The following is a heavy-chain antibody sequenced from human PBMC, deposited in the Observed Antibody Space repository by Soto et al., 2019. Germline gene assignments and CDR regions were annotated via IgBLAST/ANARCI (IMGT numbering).Heavy chain of an antibody. D-gene: IGHD6-19*01. V-gene: IGHV5-51*01. Sequence: GESLKISCEGSGYNFASYWISWVRQMPGKGLECMGIIYPGDSDTRYSPSFQGQVTISADKSISTAYLQWSSLKASDTAMYYCARQEAVAGPYYYGMDVWGQGTTVTVSS. CDR1: GYNFASYW. CDR2: IYPGDSDT. CDR3: ARQEAVAGPYYYGMDV. J-gene: IGHJ6*02.